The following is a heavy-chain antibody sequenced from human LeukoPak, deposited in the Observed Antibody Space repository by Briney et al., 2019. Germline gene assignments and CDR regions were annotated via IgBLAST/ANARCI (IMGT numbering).Heavy chain of an antibody. CDR2: INPNTGNT. D-gene: IGHD2-15*01. Sequence: GASVKVSCTTSGYTFTNYGVHWVRQAPGPRLEWMGWINPNTGNTKYSQKFQGRVTMTRDTSRDTSTTTVYMELASLRSEDTAVYYCARERGYCSGVNCYGADYWGQGTLVTVSS. V-gene: IGHV1-3*01. J-gene: IGHJ4*02. CDR3: ARERGYCSGVNCYGADY. CDR1: GYTFTNYG.